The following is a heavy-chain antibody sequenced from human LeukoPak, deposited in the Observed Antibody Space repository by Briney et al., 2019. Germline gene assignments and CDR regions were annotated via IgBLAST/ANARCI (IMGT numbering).Heavy chain of an antibody. CDR1: GGSISSYY. J-gene: IGHJ6*02. CDR2: IYTSGST. D-gene: IGHD2-2*01. V-gene: IGHV4-4*07. Sequence: SEALSLTCTVSGGSISSYYWSWIRQPAGNGLEWIGRIYTSGSTNYNPSLKSRVTMSVDTSKNQFSLKLSSVTAADTAVYYCASKSVVPAALSYYYYGMDVWGQGTTVTVSS. CDR3: ASKSVVPAALSYYYYGMDV.